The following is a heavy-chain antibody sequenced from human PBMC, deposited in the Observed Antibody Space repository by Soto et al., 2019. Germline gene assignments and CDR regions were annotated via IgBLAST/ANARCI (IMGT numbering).Heavy chain of an antibody. D-gene: IGHD3-16*01. J-gene: IGHJ3*01. CDR3: TREASTWGFAFDL. CDR1: GYTFSNYA. Sequence: EVQLFESGGGLVQPGGSLRLSCAASGYTFSNYAMSWVLQAPGKGLQLVSTIFGSGAPTHYADSVQGRFAISRDNSHNTLFLQMNSLKDEDTAVYYCTREASTWGFAFDLWGQGTRVAVSS. CDR2: IFGSGAPT. V-gene: IGHV3-23*01.